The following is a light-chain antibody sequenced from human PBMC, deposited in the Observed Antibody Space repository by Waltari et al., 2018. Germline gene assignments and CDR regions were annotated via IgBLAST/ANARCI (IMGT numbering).Light chain of an antibody. CDR1: QSVTTN. CDR3: QQYNSYPT. CDR2: GAS. J-gene: IGKJ1*01. Sequence: VLTQFPDTLSVSPGERATLSCRASQSVTTNLAWYQQKPGLPPRLLIYGASTRATGVPARFSGSGSGTEFTLIISSLQPDDFATYYCQQYNSYPTFGQGTKVEIK. V-gene: IGKV3-15*01.